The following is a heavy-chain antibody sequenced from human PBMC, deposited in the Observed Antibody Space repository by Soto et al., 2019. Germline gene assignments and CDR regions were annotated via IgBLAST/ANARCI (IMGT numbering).Heavy chain of an antibody. CDR3: ARVTIFGVVPYYFDY. J-gene: IGHJ4*02. V-gene: IGHV4-59*01. CDR2: IYYSGST. Sequence: SETLSLTCTVSGGSISSYYWSWIRQPPGKGLEWFGYIYYSGSTNYNPSLKSRVTISVDTSKNQFSLKLSSVTAADTAVYYCARVTIFGVVPYYFDYWGQGTLVTVSS. CDR1: GGSISSYY. D-gene: IGHD3-3*01.